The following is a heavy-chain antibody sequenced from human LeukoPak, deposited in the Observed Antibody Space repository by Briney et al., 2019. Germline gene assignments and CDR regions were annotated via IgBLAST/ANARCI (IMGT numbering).Heavy chain of an antibody. D-gene: IGHD6-19*01. CDR1: GFTFSRYG. J-gene: IGHJ4*02. Sequence: GGSLRLSCAASGFTFSRYGMHWVRQAPGKGLEWVAFIRYDGGNKYYADSVKGRFTISRDNSKNTLYLQMNSLRAEDTAVYYCAKDQGTAVDQSRYFASWGQGTLVTVSS. CDR2: IRYDGGNK. V-gene: IGHV3-30*02. CDR3: AKDQGTAVDQSRYFAS.